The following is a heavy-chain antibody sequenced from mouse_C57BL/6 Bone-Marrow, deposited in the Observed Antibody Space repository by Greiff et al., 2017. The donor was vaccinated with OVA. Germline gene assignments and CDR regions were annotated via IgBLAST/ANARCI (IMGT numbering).Heavy chain of an antibody. CDR1: GYTFTNYW. CDR2: IYPGGGYT. Sequence: QVQLQQSGAELVRPGTSVKMSCKASGYTFTNYWIGWAKQRPGHGLEWIGDIYPGGGYTNYNEKFKGKATLTADKSSSTAYMQFSSLTSEDSAIYYCAGVGYYDYDDWYFEVSGTGTAVTVSS. D-gene: IGHD2-4*01. J-gene: IGHJ1*03. V-gene: IGHV1-63*01. CDR3: AGVGYYDYDDWYFEV.